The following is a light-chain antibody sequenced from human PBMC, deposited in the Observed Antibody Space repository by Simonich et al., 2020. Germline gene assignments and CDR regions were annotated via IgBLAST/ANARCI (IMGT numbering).Light chain of an antibody. Sequence: DIVMTQSPDSLAVSLGERATIHCKSSQSFLYSSNNKNYLAWYQQKPGQPPKLLIYWASTRESGGPERFSGSGSGTDFTLTISSLQAEDVAVYYCQQYYSTPYTFGQGTKLEIK. CDR2: WAS. J-gene: IGKJ2*01. CDR3: QQYYSTPYT. V-gene: IGKV4-1*01. CDR1: QSFLYSSNNKNY.